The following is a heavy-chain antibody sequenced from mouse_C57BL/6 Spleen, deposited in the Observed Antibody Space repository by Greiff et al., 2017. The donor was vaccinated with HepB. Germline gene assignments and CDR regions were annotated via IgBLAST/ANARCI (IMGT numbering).Heavy chain of an antibody. J-gene: IGHJ4*01. V-gene: IGHV1-61*01. CDR1: GYTFTSYW. CDR2: IYPSDSET. Sequence: QVQLQQPGAELVRPGSSVKLSCKASGYTFTSYWMDWVKQRPGQGLEWIGNIYPSDSETHYNQKFKDKATLTVDKSSSTAYMQLSSLTSEDSAVYYWARVVVAHYYAMDYWGQGTSVTVSS. D-gene: IGHD1-1*01. CDR3: ARVVVAHYYAMDY.